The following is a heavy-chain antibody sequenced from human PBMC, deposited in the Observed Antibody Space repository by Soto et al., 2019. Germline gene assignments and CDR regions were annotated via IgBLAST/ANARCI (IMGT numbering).Heavy chain of an antibody. CDR3: ASGYYDSSGYLKSYYFDY. Sequence: LQTLSLTCTVSGGSVSSGSYYWSWIRQPPGKGLEWIGYIYYSGSTNYNPSLKSRVTISVDTSKNQFSLKLSSVTAADTAVYYCASGYYDSSGYLKSYYFDYWGQGTLVTVSS. V-gene: IGHV4-61*01. J-gene: IGHJ4*02. D-gene: IGHD3-22*01. CDR2: IYYSGST. CDR1: GGSVSSGSYY.